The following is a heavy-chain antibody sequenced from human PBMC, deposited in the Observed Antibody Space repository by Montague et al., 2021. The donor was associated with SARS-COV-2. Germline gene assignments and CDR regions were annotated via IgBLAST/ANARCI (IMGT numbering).Heavy chain of an antibody. Sequence: SETLSLTCEVSGGSISSYYWSWIRQSPGKGLEWIGYVHYTGSTKYNPSLKTRVTMSIDTPKNQFSLKLNSVTAADTAVYYCARAQNICFIADCVNYFDLWGQGALVTVSS. J-gene: IGHJ4*02. V-gene: IGHV4-59*12. CDR2: VHYTGST. CDR1: GGSISSYY. D-gene: IGHD2-21*02. CDR3: ARAQNICFIADCVNYFDL.